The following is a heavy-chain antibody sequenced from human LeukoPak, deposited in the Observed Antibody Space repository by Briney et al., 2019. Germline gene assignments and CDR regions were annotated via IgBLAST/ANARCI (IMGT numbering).Heavy chain of an antibody. J-gene: IGHJ4*02. Sequence: PSETLSLTCAVYGGSSSGYYWSWIRQPPGKGLGWIGEINHSGSTNYNPSLKSRVTISVDTSKNQFSLKLSSVTAADTAVYYCARYRYSSGWYETIYYFDYWGQGTLVTVSS. CDR1: GGSSSGYY. CDR3: ARYRYSSGWYETIYYFDY. CDR2: INHSGST. V-gene: IGHV4-34*01. D-gene: IGHD6-19*01.